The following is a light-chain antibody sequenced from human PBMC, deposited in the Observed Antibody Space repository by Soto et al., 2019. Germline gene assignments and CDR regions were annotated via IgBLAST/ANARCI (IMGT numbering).Light chain of an antibody. V-gene: IGLV2-14*01. Sequence: QSVLTQPASVSGSPGQSIAISCTGTSNDIGAYRFVSWYQQHPGKAPKLIIYDVNSRPSGVSDRFSGSKSGNTASLAISGFQADDESDYYCSSYTRSTTLVFGGGTKVTVL. CDR1: SNDIGAYRF. J-gene: IGLJ2*01. CDR3: SSYTRSTTLV. CDR2: DVN.